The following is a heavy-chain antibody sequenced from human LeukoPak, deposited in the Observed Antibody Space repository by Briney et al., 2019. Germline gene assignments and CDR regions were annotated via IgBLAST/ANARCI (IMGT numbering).Heavy chain of an antibody. D-gene: IGHD3-16*01. Sequence: GRSLRLSCAASGFTFSSYAMHWVRQAPGKGLEWVAVISYDGSNKYCADSVKGRFTISRDNSKNTLYLQMNSLRAEDTAVYYCAREIGLDYFDYWGQGTLVTVSS. CDR1: GFTFSSYA. CDR3: AREIGLDYFDY. CDR2: ISYDGSNK. V-gene: IGHV3-30-3*01. J-gene: IGHJ4*02.